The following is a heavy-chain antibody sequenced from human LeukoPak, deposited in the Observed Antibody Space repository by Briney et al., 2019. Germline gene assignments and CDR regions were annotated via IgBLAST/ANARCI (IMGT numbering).Heavy chain of an antibody. CDR2: TYYRSKWYN. CDR3: AREIAGTCAFDI. Sequence: SQTLSLTCAISGDSVSSNIAAWNWIRQSPSRGLEWLGRTYYRSKWYNDYVVFVKGRIIISPDTSKNQFSLQLNSVAPEDTAVYYCAREIAGTCAFDIWGQGTVVTVSS. J-gene: IGHJ3*02. D-gene: IGHD6-13*01. CDR1: GDSVSSNIAA. V-gene: IGHV6-1*01.